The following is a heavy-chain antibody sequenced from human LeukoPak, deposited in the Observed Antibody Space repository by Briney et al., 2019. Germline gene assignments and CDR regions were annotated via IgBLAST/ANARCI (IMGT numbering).Heavy chain of an antibody. J-gene: IGHJ5*02. V-gene: IGHV3-21*01. CDR1: GFTFSSYS. D-gene: IGHD1-26*01. CDR3: AKDRSGEFDP. CDR2: ISGDSRYM. Sequence: GGPLRLSCTGSGFTFSSYSMNWVRQAPGKGLEWVSSISGDSRYMYYADSVKGRFTISRDNAKNSLYLQMNSLRAEDTAVYYCAKDRSGEFDPWGQGTLVTVSS.